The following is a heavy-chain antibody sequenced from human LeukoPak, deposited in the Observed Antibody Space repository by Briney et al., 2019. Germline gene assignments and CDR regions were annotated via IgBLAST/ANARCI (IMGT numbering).Heavy chain of an antibody. V-gene: IGHV4-30-4*01. CDR1: GGSISSGDYY. CDR3: ARADLVNWFDP. J-gene: IGHJ5*02. Sequence: SETLSLTCTVSGGSISSGDYYWSWIRQPPGEGLEWIGYIYYSGSTYYNPSLKSRVTISVDTSKNQFSLKLSSVTAADTAVYYCARADLVNWFDPWGQGTLVTVSS. CDR2: IYYSGST.